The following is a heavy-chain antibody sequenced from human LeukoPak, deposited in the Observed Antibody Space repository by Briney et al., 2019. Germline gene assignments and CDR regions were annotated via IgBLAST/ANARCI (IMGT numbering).Heavy chain of an antibody. CDR1: GLTFSSYW. J-gene: IGHJ4*02. CDR3: ARDYDSSGYYPPFDY. CDR2: INSDGSST. D-gene: IGHD3-22*01. V-gene: IGHV3-74*01. Sequence: PGGSLRLSCAASGLTFSSYWMHWVRQAPGKGLVWVSRINSDGSSTSYADSVKGRFTISRDNAKNTLYLQMNSLRAEDTAVYYCARDYDSSGYYPPFDYWGQGTLVTVSS.